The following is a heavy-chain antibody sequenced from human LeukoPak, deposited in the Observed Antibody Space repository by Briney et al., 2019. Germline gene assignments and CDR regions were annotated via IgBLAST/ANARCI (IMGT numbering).Heavy chain of an antibody. CDR1: GGSITNYY. Sequence: SETLSLTCTVSGGSITNYYWSWIRQPPGKGLESIGSVYYSGHTNYNPSLKSRVTISVDTSKNQFSLKLSSVTAADTAVYYCARRNEGLDYWGQGTLVTVSS. CDR2: VYYSGHT. D-gene: IGHD1-1*01. J-gene: IGHJ4*02. V-gene: IGHV4-59*01. CDR3: ARRNEGLDY.